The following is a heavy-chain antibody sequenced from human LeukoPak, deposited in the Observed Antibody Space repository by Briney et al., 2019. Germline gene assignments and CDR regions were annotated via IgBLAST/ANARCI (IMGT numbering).Heavy chain of an antibody. CDR1: GFTFSSYE. J-gene: IGHJ3*01. CDR3: ARYFEGGSYYGQYYFDF. CDR2: ISSSGTTI. D-gene: IGHD1-26*01. V-gene: IGHV3-48*03. Sequence: GGSLRLSCAASGFTFSSYEMNWVRQAPGKGLEWVSYISSSGTTIYYADSVKGRFTISRDNAKNSLYLQMSSLRAEDTAVYYCARYFEGGSYYGQYYFDFWGQGTMVTVSS.